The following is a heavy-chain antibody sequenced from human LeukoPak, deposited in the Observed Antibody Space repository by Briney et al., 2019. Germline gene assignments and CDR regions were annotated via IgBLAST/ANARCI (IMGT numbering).Heavy chain of an antibody. D-gene: IGHD6-13*01. CDR1: GFTVSSYS. CDR2: ITCSGGGT. V-gene: IGHV3-23*01. CDR3: ARGGIEEVRQLGF. J-gene: IGHJ4*02. Sequence: GGSLRLSCAASGFTVSSYSMTWVRQAPGKGLEWVSSITCSGGGTYDADSVKGRFTISRDNSKSHVYLKMSSLRAEEPAVYYCARGGIEEVRQLGFWGQGTVVSVSS.